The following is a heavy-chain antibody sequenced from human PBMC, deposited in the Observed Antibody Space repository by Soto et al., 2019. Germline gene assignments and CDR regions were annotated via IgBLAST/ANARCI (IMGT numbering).Heavy chain of an antibody. V-gene: IGHV4-31*03. CDR2: IYYSGSI. D-gene: IGHD2-2*02. CDR1: GDSISSGGYY. Sequence: PSETLSLTCTVSGDSISSGGYYWSWIRQHPGKGLEWIGYIYYSGSIYYNPSLKSRVTISVDTSKNQFSLKLSSVTAADTAVYYCASYCSSTSCYIRDAFDIWGQGTMVTVSS. CDR3: ASYCSSTSCYIRDAFDI. J-gene: IGHJ3*02.